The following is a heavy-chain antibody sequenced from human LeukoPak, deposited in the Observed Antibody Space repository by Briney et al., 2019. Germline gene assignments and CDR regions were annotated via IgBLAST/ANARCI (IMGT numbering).Heavy chain of an antibody. CDR1: GGSISGYY. J-gene: IGHJ3*02. CDR3: ARPDSSTSPAAFDI. D-gene: IGHD2-2*01. V-gene: IGHV4-34*01. Sequence: PSETLSLTCTVSGGSISGYYWSWIRQPPGKGLEWIGEINHSGSTNYNPSLKSRVTISVDTSKNQFSLKLSSVTAADTAVYYCARPDSSTSPAAFDIWGQGTMVTVSS. CDR2: INHSGST.